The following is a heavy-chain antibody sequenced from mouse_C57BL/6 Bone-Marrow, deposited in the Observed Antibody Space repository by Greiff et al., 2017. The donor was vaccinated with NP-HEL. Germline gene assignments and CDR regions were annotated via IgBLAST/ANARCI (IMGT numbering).Heavy chain of an antibody. CDR1: GYTFTSYW. V-gene: IGHV1-61*01. CDR2: IYPSDSET. D-gene: IGHD1-1*01. CDR3: ATPFYYGSSLAWFAY. Sequence: VQLQQPGAELVRPGSSVKLSCKASGYTFTSYWMDWVKQRPGQGLEWIGNIYPSDSETHYNQKFKDKATLTVDKSSSTAYMQLSSLTSEDSAVYYCATPFYYGSSLAWFAYWGQGTLVTVSA. J-gene: IGHJ3*01.